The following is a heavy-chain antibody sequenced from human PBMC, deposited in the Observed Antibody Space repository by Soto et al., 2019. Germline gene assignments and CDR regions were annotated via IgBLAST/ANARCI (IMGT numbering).Heavy chain of an antibody. J-gene: IGHJ4*02. V-gene: IGHV1-18*01. CDR3: ARAPDYYYYSSGYSPDYDC. CDR2: ISAYNGNT. CDR1: GYTFTNYG. D-gene: IGHD3-22*01. Sequence: ASVKVSCKASGYTFTNYGIAWVRQAPGQGLEWMGWISAYNGNTNYAQKLQGRVTMTTDTSTSTAYMDLRSLRSDDTAVYYCARAPDYYYYSSGYSPDYDCWGQGTLVTVSS.